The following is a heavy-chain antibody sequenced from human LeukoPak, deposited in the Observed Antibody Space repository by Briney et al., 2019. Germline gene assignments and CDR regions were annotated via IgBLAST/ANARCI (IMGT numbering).Heavy chain of an antibody. V-gene: IGHV4-39*07. D-gene: IGHD3-3*01. J-gene: IGHJ1*01. CDR3: ASELRFLEWLLVL. CDR2: IYHSGST. CDR1: GGSISSGSYY. Sequence: SQTLSLTCTVSGGSISSGSYYWGWIRQPPGKGLEWIGNIYHSGSTYYNPSLKSRVSISVGTSKNQFSLKLSSVTAADTAVYYCASELRFLEWLLVLWGQGTLVTVSS.